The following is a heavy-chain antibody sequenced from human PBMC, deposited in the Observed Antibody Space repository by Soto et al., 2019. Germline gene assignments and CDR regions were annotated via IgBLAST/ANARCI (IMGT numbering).Heavy chain of an antibody. Sequence: QVQLVQSGAEVKKPGSSVKVSCKASGGTFSSYAISWVRQAPGQGLEWMGGIIPIFGTANYAQKFQGRVTITADESTSTASMELRSLRSEDTAVYYCARSRGEYYDFWSGYYPYYYYGMDVWGQGTTVTVSS. D-gene: IGHD3-3*01. CDR3: ARSRGEYYDFWSGYYPYYYYGMDV. CDR2: IIPIFGTA. V-gene: IGHV1-69*01. CDR1: GGTFSSYA. J-gene: IGHJ6*02.